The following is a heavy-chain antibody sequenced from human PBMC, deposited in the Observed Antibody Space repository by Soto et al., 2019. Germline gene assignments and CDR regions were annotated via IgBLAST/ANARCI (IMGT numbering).Heavy chain of an antibody. D-gene: IGHD1-26*01. J-gene: IGHJ4*02. Sequence: PGGSLRLSCAASGLAFSSYAMTWVRQAPGKGLEWVSAVSDGGGATVYADSVKGRFTISRDNAKNSLYLQMNSLRAEDTAVYYCARSIVGATNDPFDYWGQGTLVTVSS. CDR3: ARSIVGATNDPFDY. V-gene: IGHV3-23*01. CDR1: GLAFSSYA. CDR2: VSDGGGAT.